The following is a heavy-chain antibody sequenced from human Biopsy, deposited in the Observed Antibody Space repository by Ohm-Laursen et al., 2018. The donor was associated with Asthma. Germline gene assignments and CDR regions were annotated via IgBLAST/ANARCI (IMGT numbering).Heavy chain of an antibody. V-gene: IGHV4-30-4*01. Sequence: TLSLTCTVSGASIKTDDHYWSWLRQPPGKGLEWFGFINYSGSTFYNPSLEGGVTISVDTSKNQFSLKLSFVTAADTAVYYCARASVAASSNWFDPWGQGTLVTVSS. CDR3: ARASVAASSNWFDP. CDR2: INYSGST. J-gene: IGHJ5*02. D-gene: IGHD6-19*01. CDR1: GASIKTDDHY.